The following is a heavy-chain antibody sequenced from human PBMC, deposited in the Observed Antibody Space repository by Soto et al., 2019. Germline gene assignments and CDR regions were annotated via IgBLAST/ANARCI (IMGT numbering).Heavy chain of an antibody. CDR2: ISYDGSNK. D-gene: IGHD3-3*01. CDR1: GFTFSSYG. CDR3: AKADYTAGVPYFDY. J-gene: IGHJ4*02. Sequence: GGSLRLSCAASGFTFSSYGMHWVRQAPGKGLEWVAVISYDGSNKYYADSVKGRFTISRDNSKNTLYLQMNSLRAEDTAVYYCAKADYTAGVPYFDYCGQGTLVTVSS. V-gene: IGHV3-30*18.